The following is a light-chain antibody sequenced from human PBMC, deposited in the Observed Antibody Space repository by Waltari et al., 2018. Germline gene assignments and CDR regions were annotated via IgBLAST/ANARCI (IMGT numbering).Light chain of an antibody. J-gene: IGLJ2*01. CDR1: SSDVGRYNY. Sequence: QSALTQPASVSGSPGQSITISCTGTSSDVGRYNYFSWYQQPPGKAPKLLIYDASNRPSGVPSRFSGSKSGNTASLTISGLQAADEAHYYCNSYASNSNGLFGGGTKLTIL. CDR3: NSYASNSNGL. CDR2: DAS. V-gene: IGLV2-14*03.